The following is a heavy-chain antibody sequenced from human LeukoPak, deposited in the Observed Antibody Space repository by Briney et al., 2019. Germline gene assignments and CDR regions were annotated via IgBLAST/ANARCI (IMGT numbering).Heavy chain of an antibody. CDR3: ARGPSGYHNT. J-gene: IGHJ4*02. V-gene: IGHV3-30*14. CDR1: GFTFSSYA. CDR2: ISYDGSNK. Sequence: PGRSLRLSYAASGFTFSSYAMHWVRQAPGKGLEWVAVISYDGSNKYYADSVKGRFTISRDNSKNTLYLQMNSLRAEDTAVYYCARGPSGYHNTGGPGTLVTVSS. D-gene: IGHD5-12*01.